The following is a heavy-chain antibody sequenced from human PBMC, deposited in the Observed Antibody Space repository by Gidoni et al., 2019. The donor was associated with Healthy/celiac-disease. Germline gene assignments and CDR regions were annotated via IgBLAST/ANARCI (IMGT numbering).Heavy chain of an antibody. D-gene: IGHD1-26*01. CDR1: GYTFTSFY. CDR2: ISPSGGST. J-gene: IGHJ6*02. V-gene: IGHV1-46*01. CDR3: AREPALGAATRESDYYGMDV. Sequence: QVQLVQSGAEVKKPGASVKVSCKAPGYTFTSFYIHWVRQASGHGLEWMGIISPSGGSTSYAKKFQGEVTMSRDTTTSTVYMELRSLRSEDTAVYYCAREPALGAATRESDYYGMDVWGQGTTVTVSS.